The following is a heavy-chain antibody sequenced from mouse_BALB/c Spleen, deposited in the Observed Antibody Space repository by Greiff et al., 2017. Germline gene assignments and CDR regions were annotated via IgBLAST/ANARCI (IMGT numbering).Heavy chain of an antibody. CDR2: ISSGGSYT. CDR3: TRDYGKGGELDY. V-gene: IGHV5-6-4*01. CDR1: GFTFSSYT. Sequence: EVHLVESGGGLVKPGGSLKLSCAASGFTFSSYTMSWVRQTPEKRLEWVATISSGGSYTYYPDSVKGRFTISRDNAKNTLYLQMSSLKSEDTAMYYCTRDYGKGGELDYWGQGTTLTVSS. D-gene: IGHD2-1*01. J-gene: IGHJ2*01.